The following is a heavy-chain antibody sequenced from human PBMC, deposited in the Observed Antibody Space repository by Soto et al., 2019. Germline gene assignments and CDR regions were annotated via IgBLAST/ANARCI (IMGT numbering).Heavy chain of an antibody. CDR2: INPSGGST. Sequence: QVQLVQSGAEVKKPGASVKVSCKASGYIFTNHYIHWLRQAPGPGLEWMGIINPSGGSTNYLQKFQSRTTMTRATSTITVYMELSSLRSEDTAVYFCARADYYDSSGFYYDCWGQGTLVTVSS. D-gene: IGHD3-22*01. J-gene: IGHJ1*01. CDR3: ARADYYDSSGFYYDC. CDR1: GYIFTNHY. V-gene: IGHV1-46*01.